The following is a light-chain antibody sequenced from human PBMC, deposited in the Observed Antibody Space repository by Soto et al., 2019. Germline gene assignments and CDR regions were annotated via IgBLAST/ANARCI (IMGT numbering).Light chain of an antibody. CDR1: SSNIGRNY. V-gene: IGLV1-47*01. CDR3: VTWDASLSGWV. Sequence: QSVVSQPPSASGTPGQRVTISCSGSSSNIGRNYVYWYQQFPGTAPKLLIFKNDQRPSGVPDRFSGSKSGTSASLAISGLRSEDEADYYCVTWDASLSGWVFGGGTKVTVL. CDR2: KND. J-gene: IGLJ3*02.